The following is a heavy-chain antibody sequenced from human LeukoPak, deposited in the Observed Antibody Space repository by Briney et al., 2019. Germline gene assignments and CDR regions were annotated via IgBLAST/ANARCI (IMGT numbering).Heavy chain of an antibody. V-gene: IGHV4-4*07. CDR1: GVSISSYY. CDR3: ARGQYYYGSGSLYMDV. Sequence: PSETLSLTCTVSGVSISSYYWSWIRQPAGKGLEWIGRIHTSGSTKYNPSLKSRVTMSVDTSKNQFSLKLSSVTAADTAVHYCARGQYYYGSGSLYMDVWGKGTTVTISS. J-gene: IGHJ6*03. D-gene: IGHD3-10*01. CDR2: IHTSGST.